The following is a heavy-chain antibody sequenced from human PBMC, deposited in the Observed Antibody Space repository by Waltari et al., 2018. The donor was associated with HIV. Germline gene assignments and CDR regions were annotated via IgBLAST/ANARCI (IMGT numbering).Heavy chain of an antibody. D-gene: IGHD2-8*01. Sequence: EVQLVESGGGLVQPGGSLRLSCAASGFTFSSYWMSWGRQAPGKGLEWVANIKQDGSEKYYVDSMKGRFTISRDNAKNSLYLQINSLRAEDTAVYYCAGRSPARRLNWFDPWGQGTLVIVSS. CDR1: GFTFSSYW. J-gene: IGHJ5*02. CDR3: AGRSPARRLNWFDP. V-gene: IGHV3-7*01. CDR2: IKQDGSEK.